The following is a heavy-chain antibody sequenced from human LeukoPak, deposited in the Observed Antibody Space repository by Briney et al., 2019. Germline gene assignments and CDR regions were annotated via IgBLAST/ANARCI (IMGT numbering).Heavy chain of an antibody. Sequence: SETLSLTCTVSGGSISSHYWSWIRQPPGKGLEWIGYIYYSGSTNYNPSLKSRVTISVDTSKNQFSLKLSSVTAADTAVYYCARGPVVPAAIWLDAFDIWGQGTMVTVSS. V-gene: IGHV4-59*11. D-gene: IGHD2-2*02. J-gene: IGHJ3*02. CDR2: IYYSGST. CDR3: ARGPVVPAAIWLDAFDI. CDR1: GGSISSHY.